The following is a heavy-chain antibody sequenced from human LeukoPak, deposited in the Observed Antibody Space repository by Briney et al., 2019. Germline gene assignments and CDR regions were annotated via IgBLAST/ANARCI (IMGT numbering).Heavy chain of an antibody. V-gene: IGHV3-21*01. J-gene: IGHJ5*02. Sequence: GGSLRLSCAASGFTFSSYSMNWVRQAPGEGLEWVSSISSSSSYIYYADSVKGRFTISRDNAKNSLYLQMNSLRAEDTAVYYCARAQITVTNNWFDPWGQGTLVTVSS. CDR2: ISSSSSYI. D-gene: IGHD4-17*01. CDR3: ARAQITVTNNWFDP. CDR1: GFTFSSYS.